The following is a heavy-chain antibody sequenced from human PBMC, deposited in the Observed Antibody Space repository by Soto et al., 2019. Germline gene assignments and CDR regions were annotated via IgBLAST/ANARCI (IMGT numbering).Heavy chain of an antibody. V-gene: IGHV3-30-3*01. Sequence: HPGGSLRLSCAASGFTFSSYAMHWVRQAPGKGLEWVAVISYDGSNKYYADSVKGRFTISRDNSKNTLYLQMNSLRAEDTAVYYCARDHCSSTSCYTNYYYYYGMDVWGQGTTVTVSS. CDR3: ARDHCSSTSCYTNYYYYYGMDV. J-gene: IGHJ6*02. CDR2: ISYDGSNK. D-gene: IGHD2-2*02. CDR1: GFTFSSYA.